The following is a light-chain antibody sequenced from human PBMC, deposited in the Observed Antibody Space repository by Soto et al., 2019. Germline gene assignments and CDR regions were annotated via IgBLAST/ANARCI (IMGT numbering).Light chain of an antibody. CDR1: SGHSSYS. V-gene: IGLV4-69*01. CDR3: QTWVSGIRV. Sequence: QSVLTQSPSASASLGASVKLTCTLSSGHSSYSIAWHQQQPQKGPRYLMKLNSDGSHRKGDGIPDRFSGSSSGAERSLTISSLQSEDEADYYCQTWVSGIRVFGGGTKVTVL. CDR2: LNSDGSH. J-gene: IGLJ3*02.